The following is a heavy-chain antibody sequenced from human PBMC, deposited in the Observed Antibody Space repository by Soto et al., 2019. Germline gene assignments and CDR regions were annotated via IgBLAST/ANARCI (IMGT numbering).Heavy chain of an antibody. CDR2: MNPNSGNT. J-gene: IGHJ5*02. V-gene: IGHV1-8*01. CDR1: GYTFTSHD. D-gene: IGHD4-17*01. Sequence: QVQLVQSGAEVKKPGASVTVSCKASGYTFTSHDINWVRQATGQRPEWMGWMNPNSGNTGYAQKFQGRVTMTRDTSKSTDYMELSSLTSEDTAVYYCARDSGGGSGYGDYFDPWGQGTVVTVSS. CDR3: ARDSGGGSGYGDYFDP.